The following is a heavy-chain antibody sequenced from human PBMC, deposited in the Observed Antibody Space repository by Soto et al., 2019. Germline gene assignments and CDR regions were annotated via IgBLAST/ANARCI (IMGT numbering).Heavy chain of an antibody. CDR1: GFTFSSYS. Sequence: EAQLVESGGGLVKPGGSLRLSCATSGFTFSSYSMNWVRQAPGKGLEWVSSISSSTGYRYYVDSVKGRFTISSDNAKNSLYLKMISLRAENTAVFYCAKAGRDGYNWDYWGQGTLVTV. J-gene: IGHJ4*02. V-gene: IGHV3-21*01. CDR3: AKAGRDGYNWDY. D-gene: IGHD5-12*01. CDR2: ISSSTGYR.